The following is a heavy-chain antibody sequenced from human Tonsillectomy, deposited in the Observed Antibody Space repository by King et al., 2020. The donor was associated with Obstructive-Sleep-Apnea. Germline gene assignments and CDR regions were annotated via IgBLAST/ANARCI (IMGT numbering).Heavy chain of an antibody. V-gene: IGHV4-38-2*02. J-gene: IGHJ4*02. Sequence: VQLQESGPGLVKPSETLSLTCTVSGYSISSGYYWGWIRQPPGKGLEWIGSIYHSGSTYYNPSLKSRVTISVDTSKNQFSLTLSSVTAADTAVYYCARDEFYDFWSGLDYWGQGTLVTVSS. D-gene: IGHD3-3*01. CDR1: GYSISSGYY. CDR3: ARDEFYDFWSGLDY. CDR2: IYHSGST.